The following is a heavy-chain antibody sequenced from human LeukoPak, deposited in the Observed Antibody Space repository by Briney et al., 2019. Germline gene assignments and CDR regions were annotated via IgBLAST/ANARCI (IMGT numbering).Heavy chain of an antibody. D-gene: IGHD3-22*01. CDR1: GGSISSGDYY. CDR3: ARAGGFNYYDSSGIY. V-gene: IGHV4-30-4*01. J-gene: IGHJ4*02. CDR2: IYYSGST. Sequence: PSETLSLTCTVSGGSISSGDYYWSWIRQPPGKGLEWIGYIYYSGSTYYNPSLKSRVTISVDTSKNQFSLKLSSVTAADTAVYYCARAGGFNYYDSSGIYWGQGTLVTVSS.